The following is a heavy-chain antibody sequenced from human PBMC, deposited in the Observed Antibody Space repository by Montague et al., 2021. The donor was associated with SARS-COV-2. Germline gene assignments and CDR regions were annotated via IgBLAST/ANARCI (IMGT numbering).Heavy chain of an antibody. J-gene: IGHJ4*02. CDR1: GGSVSSGGYY. Sequence: SETLSLTCTVSGGSVSSGGYYWSWIRQPPGKGLEWIGDIYYSGSTNYNPSLKSRVTISLDTSKNQFSLKLTSVTAADTAVYYCARVSLAAAATRSDHWGQGTLVTVSS. D-gene: IGHD6-13*01. CDR3: ARVSLAAAATRSDH. CDR2: IYYSGST. V-gene: IGHV4-61*08.